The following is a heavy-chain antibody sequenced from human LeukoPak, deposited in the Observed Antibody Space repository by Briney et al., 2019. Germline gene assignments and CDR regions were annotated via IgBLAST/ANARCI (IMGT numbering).Heavy chain of an antibody. J-gene: IGHJ3*02. CDR2: IKSKNDGGTT. Sequence: GGSLRLSCAASGFTFSNAWMSWVRQAPGKGLEWVARIKSKNDGGTTDYAAPVKGRFTISRDDSKNTVYLQMNSLRAEDTAVYYCARRSAAKNAFDIWGQGAMVTVSS. CDR1: GFTFSNAW. D-gene: IGHD6-25*01. CDR3: ARRSAAKNAFDI. V-gene: IGHV3-15*05.